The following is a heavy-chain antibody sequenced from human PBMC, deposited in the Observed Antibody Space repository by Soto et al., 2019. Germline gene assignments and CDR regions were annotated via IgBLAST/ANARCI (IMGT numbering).Heavy chain of an antibody. CDR2: INHSGST. CDR3: ASAVYSQNNWFDP. D-gene: IGHD6-13*01. CDR1: GGSFSGYY. J-gene: IGHJ5*02. Sequence: SETLSLTCAVYGGSFSGYYWGWIRQPPGKGLEWIGEINHSGSTNYNPSLKSRVTISVDTSKNQFSLKLSSVTAADTAVYYCASAVYSQNNWFDPWGQGTLVTVSS. V-gene: IGHV4-34*01.